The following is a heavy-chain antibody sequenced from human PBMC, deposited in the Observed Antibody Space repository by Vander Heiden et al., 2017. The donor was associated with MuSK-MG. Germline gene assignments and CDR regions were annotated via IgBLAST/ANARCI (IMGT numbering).Heavy chain of an antibody. V-gene: IGHV1-69*06. J-gene: IGHJ3*02. CDR3: AKGDWTRPDAYDI. Sequence: QVQLVQSGAEVKKPGSSVKVSCKASGGTFSSYAISWVRQAPKQGLEWMGGIIPIFGTANDAQKVQGRVTITADKSMCTAYMELRRMRSEDTAVYYYAKGDWTRPDAYDICGQGTMVTVSS. D-gene: IGHD1-1*01. CDR1: GGTFSSYA. CDR2: IIPIFGTA.